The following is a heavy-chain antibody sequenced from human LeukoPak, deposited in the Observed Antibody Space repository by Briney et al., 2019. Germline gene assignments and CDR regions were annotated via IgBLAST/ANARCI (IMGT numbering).Heavy chain of an antibody. V-gene: IGHV1-18*01. Sequence: AASVKVSCKASGYTFTSYGISWVRQAPGQGLEWMGWISTYNGNTNYAEELQGRVTMTTDTSTTTAYMELRSLTSDDTAVYYCLRAGYSSNWYRTRGDYWGQGTLVTVSS. CDR2: ISTYNGNT. CDR3: LRAGYSSNWYRTRGDY. J-gene: IGHJ4*02. D-gene: IGHD6-13*01. CDR1: GYTFTSYG.